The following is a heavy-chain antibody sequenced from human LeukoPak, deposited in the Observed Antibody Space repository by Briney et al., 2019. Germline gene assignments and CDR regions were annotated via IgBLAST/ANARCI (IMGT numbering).Heavy chain of an antibody. Sequence: SETLSLTCAVSGVSISTGGYSWSWIRQPPGKGLEWIGYIYHSGSTYYNPSLTSRVTISLDTSKDQFSLRLSSVTAADTAFYYCARESATSGSTDWGQGTLVTVSS. D-gene: IGHD3-10*01. CDR3: ARESATSGSTD. CDR1: GVSISTGGYS. V-gene: IGHV4-30-2*01. J-gene: IGHJ4*02. CDR2: IYHSGST.